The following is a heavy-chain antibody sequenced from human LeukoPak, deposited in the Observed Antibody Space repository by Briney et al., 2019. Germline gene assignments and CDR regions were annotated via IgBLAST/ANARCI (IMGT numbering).Heavy chain of an antibody. J-gene: IGHJ6*02. Sequence: GGSLRLSCAASGFTFSSYAMHWVRQAPGKGLEWVAVISYDGSNKYYADSVKGRFTISRDNSKNTLYLQMNSLRAEDTAVYYCARDWLPITGGYDMDVWGQGTTVTVSS. D-gene: IGHD3-3*01. CDR2: ISYDGSNK. V-gene: IGHV3-30-3*01. CDR1: GFTFSSYA. CDR3: ARDWLPITGGYDMDV.